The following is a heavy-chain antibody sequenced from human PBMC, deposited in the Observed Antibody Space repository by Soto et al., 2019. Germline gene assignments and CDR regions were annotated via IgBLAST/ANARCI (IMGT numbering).Heavy chain of an antibody. V-gene: IGHV1-3*01. CDR2: INAGNGNT. CDR3: AREYSSSLHFDY. CDR1: GYTYTSYA. Sequence: ASVKVCCKDSGYTYTSYAMQWVRQAPGQRLEWMGWINAGNGNTKYSQKFQGRVTITRDTSASTAYMELSSLRSEDTAVYYCAREYSSSLHFDYWGQGTLVTVS. D-gene: IGHD6-6*01. J-gene: IGHJ4*02.